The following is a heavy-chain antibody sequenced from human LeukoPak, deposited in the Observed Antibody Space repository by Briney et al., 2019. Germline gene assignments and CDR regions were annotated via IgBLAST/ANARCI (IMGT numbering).Heavy chain of an antibody. Sequence: GGSLRLSCTASGFSFSGHWMHWARQLPGKGLVWVSHISPTGSTTSYADSVKGRFTVSRDNAKNTLYLQVNNLRAEDTAVYYCARGPNSNWSGLDFWGQGTLLTVSS. CDR1: GFSFSGHW. V-gene: IGHV3-74*01. D-gene: IGHD6-6*01. J-gene: IGHJ4*02. CDR3: ARGPNSNWSGLDF. CDR2: ISPTGSTT.